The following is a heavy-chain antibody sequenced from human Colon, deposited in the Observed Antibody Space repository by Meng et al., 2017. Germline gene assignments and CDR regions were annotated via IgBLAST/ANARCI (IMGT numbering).Heavy chain of an antibody. J-gene: IGHJ4*02. CDR3: AGGPWEFDY. Sequence: QVQLQESGPGLVRPSETLSLTCTVSGGSVSSGSYYWSWIRQPPGKGLEWIGYIYYSGSTNYNPSLKSRVTISVDTSKNQFSLKLSSVTAADTAVYYCAGGPWEFDYWGQGTLVTVSS. D-gene: IGHD1-26*01. CDR2: IYYSGST. CDR1: GGSVSSGSYY. V-gene: IGHV4-61*01.